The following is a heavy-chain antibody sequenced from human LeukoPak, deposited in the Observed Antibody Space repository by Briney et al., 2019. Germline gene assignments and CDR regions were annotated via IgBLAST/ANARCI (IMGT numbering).Heavy chain of an antibody. J-gene: IGHJ4*02. Sequence: ASVTVSCKASGGTFSSYAISWVRQAAGQGLEWMGRIIPILGIANYAQKFQGRVTITADKSTSTAYMELSSLRSEDTAVYYCARDLLFDSSGYDYWGQGTLVTVSS. CDR3: ARDLLFDSSGYDY. CDR2: IIPILGIA. CDR1: GGTFSSYA. V-gene: IGHV1-69*04. D-gene: IGHD3-22*01.